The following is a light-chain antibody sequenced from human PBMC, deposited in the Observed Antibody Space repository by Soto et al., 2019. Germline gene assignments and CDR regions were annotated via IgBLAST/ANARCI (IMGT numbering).Light chain of an antibody. Sequence: DIQMTQSPSTLSVSVGDTVTITCRANQSISEFLAWYQQKPGKAPKLLIYDAFGLETGVPSRFGGSGSGTEFTLTINSLQPVDLGTYYCQQYNTYPWTFGKGTKVDFK. CDR1: QSISEF. V-gene: IGKV1-5*01. CDR2: DAF. J-gene: IGKJ1*01. CDR3: QQYNTYPWT.